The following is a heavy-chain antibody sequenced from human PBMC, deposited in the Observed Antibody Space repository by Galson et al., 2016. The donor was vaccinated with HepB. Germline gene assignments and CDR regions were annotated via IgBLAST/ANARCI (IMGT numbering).Heavy chain of an antibody. CDR3: ARDQGGGYYVGAY. Sequence: SVKVSCKASGGTFSSYAINWVRQAPGQGLEWMGGIIPIFGTANYAQKFQGRVTITADESTSTAYMELSSLRSEDTAVYYCARDQGGGYYVGAYWGQGTLVTVSS. CDR2: IIPIFGTA. V-gene: IGHV1-69*13. CDR1: GGTFSSYA. D-gene: IGHD3-3*01. J-gene: IGHJ4*02.